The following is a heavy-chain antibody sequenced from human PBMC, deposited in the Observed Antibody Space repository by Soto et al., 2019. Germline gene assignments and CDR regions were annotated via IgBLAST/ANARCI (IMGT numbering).Heavy chain of an antibody. J-gene: IGHJ6*04. V-gene: IGHV4-34*01. Sequence: PSETLSLTCAVYGGSFSGYYWSWIRQPPGKGLEWIGEINHSGSTNYNPSLKSRVTISVDTSKNQFSLKLNSVTAADTAVYYCARHKNSGSGYSYNFDGWGKGTTVTVSS. CDR3: ARHKNSGSGYSYNFDG. D-gene: IGHD3-3*01. CDR2: INHSGST. CDR1: GGSFSGYY.